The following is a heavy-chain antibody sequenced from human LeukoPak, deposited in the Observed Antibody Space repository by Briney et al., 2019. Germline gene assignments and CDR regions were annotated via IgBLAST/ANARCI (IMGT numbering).Heavy chain of an antibody. J-gene: IGHJ6*02. CDR1: GGSFSGYY. D-gene: IGHD2/OR15-2a*01. CDR3: ARGRIGMDV. CDR2: INHSGST. V-gene: IGHV4-34*01. Sequence: SETLSLTCAVYGGSFSGYYWSWIRQPPGKGLEWIGEINHSGSTNYNPSLKSRVTISVDTSKNQFSLRLSSVTAADTAVYYCARGRIGMDVWGQGTTVTVSS.